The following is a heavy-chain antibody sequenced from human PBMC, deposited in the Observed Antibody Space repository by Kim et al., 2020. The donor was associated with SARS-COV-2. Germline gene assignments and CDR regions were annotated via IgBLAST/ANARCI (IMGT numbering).Heavy chain of an antibody. CDR1: GGTFSSYA. J-gene: IGHJ4*02. CDR3: ASPGPHYYDSSGYYGFLSDYATSRDY. D-gene: IGHD3-22*01. CDR2: IIPILGIA. Sequence: SVKVSCKASGGTFSSYAISWVRQAPGQGLEWMGRIIPILGIANYAQKFQGRVTITADKSTSTAYMELSSLRSEDTAEYYCASPGPHYYDSSGYYGFLSDYATSRDYWGQRTLVTVSS. V-gene: IGHV1-69*04.